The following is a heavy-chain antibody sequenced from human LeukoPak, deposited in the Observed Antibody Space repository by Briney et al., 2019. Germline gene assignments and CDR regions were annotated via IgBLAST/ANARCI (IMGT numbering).Heavy chain of an antibody. CDR1: GYTFTSYY. D-gene: IGHD3-10*01. V-gene: IGHV1-46*01. Sequence: ASVKVSCKASGYTFTSYYMHWVRQAPGPGLEWMGIINPSGGSTSYAQKFQGRVTMTRDTSTSTVYMELSSLRSEDTAVYYCAGGARSTMVRGVIMPWGLDYWGQGTLVTVSS. CDR2: INPSGGST. J-gene: IGHJ4*02. CDR3: AGGARSTMVRGVIMPWGLDY.